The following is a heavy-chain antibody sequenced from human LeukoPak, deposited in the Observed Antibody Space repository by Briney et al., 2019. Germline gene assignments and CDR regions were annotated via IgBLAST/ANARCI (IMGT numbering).Heavy chain of an antibody. D-gene: IGHD4-17*01. V-gene: IGHV3-11*01. CDR3: AKVHGDYAWFDY. CDR2: ISSSGSTI. Sequence: GGSLRLSCAASGFTFSDYYMSWIRQAPGKGLEWVSYISSSGSTIYYADSVKGRFTISRDNAKNSLYLQMNSLRAEDTALYYCAKVHGDYAWFDYWGQGTLVTVSS. CDR1: GFTFSDYY. J-gene: IGHJ4*02.